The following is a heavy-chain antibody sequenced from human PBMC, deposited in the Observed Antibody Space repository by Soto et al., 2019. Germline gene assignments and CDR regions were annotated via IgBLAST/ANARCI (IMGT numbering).Heavy chain of an antibody. CDR2: ISSSSSYI. CDR1: GFTFSSYS. V-gene: IGHV3-21*01. D-gene: IGHD2-15*01. J-gene: IGHJ4*02. CDR3: ARDFYRCSGGSCPPTIDY. Sequence: GGSLRLSCAASGFTFSSYSMNWVRQAPGKGLEWVSSISSSSSYIYYADSVKGRFTISRDNAKNSLYLQMNSLRAEDTAVYYCARDFYRCSGGSCPPTIDYWGQGTLVTVSS.